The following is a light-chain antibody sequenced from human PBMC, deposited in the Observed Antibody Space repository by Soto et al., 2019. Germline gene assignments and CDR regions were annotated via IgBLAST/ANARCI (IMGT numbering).Light chain of an antibody. J-gene: IGKJ1*01. Sequence: DIQMTQSPSSLSASLGDRVTIXXRASQSISSWLSWYQQEPGKPPKLXIYKASSLESGVPSRFGGSGSGTEFTLTISSLQPDDFATYYCLQYNSYPWTFGQGTKVDIK. CDR2: KAS. CDR1: QSISSW. CDR3: LQYNSYPWT. V-gene: IGKV1-5*03.